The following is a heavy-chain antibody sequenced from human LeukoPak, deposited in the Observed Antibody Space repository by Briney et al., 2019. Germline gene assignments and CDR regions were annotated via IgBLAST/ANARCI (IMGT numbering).Heavy chain of an antibody. CDR3: AKDTMATMTYDY. V-gene: IGHV3-23*01. Sequence: GGSLRLSCAASGFSFNSYAMSWVRQALGKGLEWVSAISGSGGSTYYADSVKGRFTISRDNSKTTLYLQMNSLRAEDTAVYYCAKDTMATMTYDYWGQGTLFTVSS. CDR2: ISGSGGST. J-gene: IGHJ4*02. CDR1: GFSFNSYA. D-gene: IGHD5-24*01.